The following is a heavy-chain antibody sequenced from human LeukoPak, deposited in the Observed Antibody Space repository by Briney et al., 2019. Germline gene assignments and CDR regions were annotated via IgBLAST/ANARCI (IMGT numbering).Heavy chain of an antibody. CDR2: ICTSGST. CDR1: GGSISSASYC. J-gene: IGHJ4*02. Sequence: SETLSLTCTVSGGSISSASYCWSWIRQPAGKGLEWIGGICTSGSTNYNPSLKSRVTISGDTSKNQFSLKLSSVTAADTAVYYCARSSGSYYWSLDYWGQGTLVTVSS. V-gene: IGHV4-61*02. CDR3: ARSSGSYYWSLDY. D-gene: IGHD1-26*01.